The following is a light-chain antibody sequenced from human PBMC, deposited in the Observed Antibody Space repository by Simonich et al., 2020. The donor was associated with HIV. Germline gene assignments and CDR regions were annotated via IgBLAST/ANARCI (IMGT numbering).Light chain of an antibody. CDR2: GAS. Sequence: EIVMTQSPATLSVSPGERATLSCRASQSVSSNLDWYQQKPGQAPRLLIYGASTRATGIPARFSGSGSGTEFTLTLSSLEPEDFAFYYCQQRRNWPLTFGGGTKVDIK. V-gene: IGKV3-15*01. J-gene: IGKJ4*01. CDR3: QQRRNWPLT. CDR1: QSVSSN.